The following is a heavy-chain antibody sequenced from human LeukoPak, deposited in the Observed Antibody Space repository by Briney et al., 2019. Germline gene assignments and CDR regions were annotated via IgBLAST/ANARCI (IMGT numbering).Heavy chain of an antibody. CDR3: VRGYSCGLYGMDV. D-gene: IGHD2-15*01. V-gene: IGHV3-64D*09. Sequence: GGSLRLSCSASGFPFSSYAMHWVRQAPGKGLEYVSAISDSGGSTYYADSVKGRFTISRDNSKNTLYLQMSSLRAEDTAVYFCVRGYSCGLYGMDVWGQGTTVTVSS. J-gene: IGHJ6*02. CDR1: GFPFSSYA. CDR2: ISDSGGST.